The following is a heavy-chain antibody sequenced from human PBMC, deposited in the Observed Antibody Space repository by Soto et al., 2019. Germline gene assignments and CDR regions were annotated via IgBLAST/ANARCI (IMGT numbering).Heavy chain of an antibody. Sequence: GGSLRLSCAASGFTFGSYAMSWFRQAPGKGLEWASGISGAADIIYYADSVKGRFTISRDNSKNTVYLQMNDLRAEDTAVYYCVKDYPGAPIDYWGQGILVTVSS. J-gene: IGHJ4*02. CDR3: VKDYPGAPIDY. CDR2: ISGAADII. D-gene: IGHD7-27*01. V-gene: IGHV3-23*01. CDR1: GFTFGSYA.